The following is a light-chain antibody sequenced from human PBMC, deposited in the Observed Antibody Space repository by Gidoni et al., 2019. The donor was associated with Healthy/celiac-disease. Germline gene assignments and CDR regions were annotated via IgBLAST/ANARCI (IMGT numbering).Light chain of an antibody. V-gene: IGKV1-39*01. CDR3: QQSYSTPRGVT. CDR1: QSISSY. CDR2: AAS. J-gene: IGKJ3*01. Sequence: DIQMTQSPSSLSASVGDRVTITCRASQSISSYLNWYQQKPGKAPKLLIYAASSLQSGVPSRFSGSGSGTDFTLTISSLQPEDFATYYCQQSYSTPRGVTFXPXTKVDIK.